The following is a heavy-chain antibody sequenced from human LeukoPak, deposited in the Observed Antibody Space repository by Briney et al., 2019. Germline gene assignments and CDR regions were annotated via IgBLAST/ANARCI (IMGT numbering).Heavy chain of an antibody. CDR2: ISAYNGNT. D-gene: IGHD2-2*01. Sequence: EASVKVSCKTSGYTFTSYGISWVRQAPGQGLEWMGWISAYNGNTNYAQKLQGRVTMTTDTSTSTAYMELRSLRSDDTAVYYCARDFYRLGYCSSTSCYNFDYWGQGTLVTVSS. CDR3: ARDFYRLGYCSSTSCYNFDY. V-gene: IGHV1-18*01. J-gene: IGHJ4*02. CDR1: GYTFTSYG.